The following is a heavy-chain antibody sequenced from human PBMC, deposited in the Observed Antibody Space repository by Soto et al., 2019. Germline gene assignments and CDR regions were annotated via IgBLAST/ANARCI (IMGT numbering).Heavy chain of an antibody. CDR3: ARGPFCGNDCYFDV. J-gene: IGHJ4*02. V-gene: IGHV4-4*07. CDR1: GDSISGFY. CDR2: IYSSGAT. D-gene: IGHD2-21*02. Sequence: PSETLSLTCTVAGDSISGFYWSWVRQPAGKGLEWIGRIYSSGATKYNPFLRNRVTMSVDTSTDQYSLNLASMTAADTAVYFCARGPFCGNDCYFDVWGQGTQVTVSS.